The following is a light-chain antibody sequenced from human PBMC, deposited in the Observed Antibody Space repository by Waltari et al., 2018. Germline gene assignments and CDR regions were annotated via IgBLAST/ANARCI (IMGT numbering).Light chain of an antibody. CDR2: GAS. Sequence: ELVITPSPATLSVSPGERATLSCRASQSVSSNLAWYQQKPGQAPRLLIYGASTRATGIPARFSGSGSGTEFTLTISSLQSEDFAVYYCQQYNNWPQSFGQGTKLEIK. J-gene: IGKJ2*03. V-gene: IGKV3-15*01. CDR1: QSVSSN. CDR3: QQYNNWPQS.